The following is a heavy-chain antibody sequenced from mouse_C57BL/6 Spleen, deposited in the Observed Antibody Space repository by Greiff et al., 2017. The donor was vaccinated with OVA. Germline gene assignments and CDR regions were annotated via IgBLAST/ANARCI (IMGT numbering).Heavy chain of an antibody. CDR1: GFNIKNSY. Sequence: EVQLQQSVAELVRPGASVKLSCTASGFNIKNSYMHWVKQRPEQGLEWVGRIDTANGNTKYAPKFQGKATITADTSSSTAYLQLSSLTSEDTAIYYCASHAIYYNYAGGAWFAYWGQGTLVTVSA. J-gene: IGHJ3*01. V-gene: IGHV14-3*01. CDR3: ASHAIYYNYAGGAWFAY. CDR2: IDTANGNT. D-gene: IGHD2-4*01.